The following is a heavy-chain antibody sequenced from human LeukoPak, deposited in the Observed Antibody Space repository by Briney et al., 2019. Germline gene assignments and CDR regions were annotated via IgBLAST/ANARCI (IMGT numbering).Heavy chain of an antibody. Sequence: PGGSLRLSCAASGFTFSSYAMSWVRQAPGKGLEWVSGISGSGGSTYHADSVKGRFTISRDNSKNTLNLQMNSLRAEDTAVYYCAKARYSGYDFRGLDYWGQGTLVTVSS. J-gene: IGHJ4*02. CDR1: GFTFSSYA. D-gene: IGHD5-12*01. CDR3: AKARYSGYDFRGLDY. CDR2: ISGSGGST. V-gene: IGHV3-23*01.